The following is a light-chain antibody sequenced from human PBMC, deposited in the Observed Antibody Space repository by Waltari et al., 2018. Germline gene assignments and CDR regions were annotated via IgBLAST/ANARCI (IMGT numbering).Light chain of an antibody. CDR3: HQYDSPWA. Sequence: EIVLTQSPGTLSLSPGERATLSCRASQTLSGSYLAWYQHKLGQAPRLLIYGASNRATDSPDRFSGSGSGTDFSLTISRLEPEDFAVYYCHQYDSPWAFGQGTKVEIK. CDR1: QTLSGSY. CDR2: GAS. V-gene: IGKV3-20*01. J-gene: IGKJ1*01.